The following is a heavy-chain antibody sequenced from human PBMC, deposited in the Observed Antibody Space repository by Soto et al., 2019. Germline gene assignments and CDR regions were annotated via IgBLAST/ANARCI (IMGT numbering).Heavy chain of an antibody. J-gene: IGHJ5*02. CDR2: INHSGST. CDR3: ARALDIVVVVAATQKAHVNWFDP. D-gene: IGHD2-15*01. CDR1: VGSYRGYY. Sequence: SETLSFTFAADVGSYRGYYWSWNRAPPGPGLEWFGEINHSGSTNYNPSLKSRVTISVDTSKNQFSLKLSSVTAADTAVYYCARALDIVVVVAATQKAHVNWFDPWGQGTLVTVS. V-gene: IGHV4-34*01.